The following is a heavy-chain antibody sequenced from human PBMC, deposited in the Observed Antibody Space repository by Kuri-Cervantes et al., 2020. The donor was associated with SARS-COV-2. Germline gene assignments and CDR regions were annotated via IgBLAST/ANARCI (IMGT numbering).Heavy chain of an antibody. Sequence: ESLKISCTVSGGSISSYYWSWIRQPAGKGLEWIGRIYTSGSTNYNPSLKSRVTMSVDTSKNQFSLKLSSVTAADTAVYYCAREGLMGTMDYWGQGTLVTVSS. CDR3: AREGLMGTMDY. V-gene: IGHV4-4*07. D-gene: IGHD2-8*01. CDR1: GGSISSYY. CDR2: IYTSGST. J-gene: IGHJ4*02.